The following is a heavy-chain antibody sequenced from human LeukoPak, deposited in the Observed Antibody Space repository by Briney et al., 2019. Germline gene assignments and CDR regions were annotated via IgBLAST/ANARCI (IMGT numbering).Heavy chain of an antibody. J-gene: IGHJ6*03. V-gene: IGHV4-34*01. Sequence: NPSETLSLTCAVYGGSFSGYYWSWIRQPRGKGLEWIGEINHSGSTNYNPSLKSRVTISVDTSKNQFSLKLSSVTAADTAVYYCARGPYYYDSSGYYYYYYYYMDVWGKGTTVTVSS. D-gene: IGHD3-22*01. CDR3: ARGPYYYDSSGYYYYYYYYMDV. CDR2: INHSGST. CDR1: GGSFSGYY.